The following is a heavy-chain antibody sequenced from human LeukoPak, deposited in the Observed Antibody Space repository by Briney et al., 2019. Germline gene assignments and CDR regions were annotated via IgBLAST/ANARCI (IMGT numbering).Heavy chain of an antibody. D-gene: IGHD3-22*01. CDR2: IYYSGST. CDR1: GGSISSYY. CDR3: ARASGYPPY. V-gene: IGHV4-59*01. Sequence: SQTLSLTCTVSGGSISSYYWSWIRQPPGKGLEWIGYIYYSGSTNYNPSLKSRVSMSADTSKNQFSLKLSSVTAADTAVYYCARASGYPPYWGQGTLVTVSS. J-gene: IGHJ4*02.